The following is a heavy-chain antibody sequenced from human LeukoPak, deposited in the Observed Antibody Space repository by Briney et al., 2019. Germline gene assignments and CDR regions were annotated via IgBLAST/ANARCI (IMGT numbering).Heavy chain of an antibody. CDR2: IYHSGST. Sequence: GSLRLSCAASGFTFSSYSMNWVRQAPGKGLEWIGEIYHSGSTNYNPSPKSRVTISVDKSKNQFSLKLSSVTAADTAVYYCARDLEGYSGYGPGWFDPWGQGTLVTVSS. V-gene: IGHV4-4*02. J-gene: IGHJ5*02. D-gene: IGHD5-12*01. CDR3: ARDLEGYSGYGPGWFDP. CDR1: GFTFSSYSM.